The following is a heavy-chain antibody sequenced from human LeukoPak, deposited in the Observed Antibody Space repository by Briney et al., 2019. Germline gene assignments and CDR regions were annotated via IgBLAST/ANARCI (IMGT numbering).Heavy chain of an antibody. J-gene: IGHJ4*02. D-gene: IGHD2-15*01. V-gene: IGHV1-18*01. CDR1: GYTFNNFG. CDR2: ISIGDGRT. CDR3: SRSYYSSSWYYYDH. Sequence: ASVKVSCKTSGYTFNNFGITWVRQPPGHGPAWIGSISIGDGRTHYGRKFQDRVSMTREMSSNTAFLELSSLRSDDTAVYFCSRSYYSSSWYYYDHWGQGTLVIVSS.